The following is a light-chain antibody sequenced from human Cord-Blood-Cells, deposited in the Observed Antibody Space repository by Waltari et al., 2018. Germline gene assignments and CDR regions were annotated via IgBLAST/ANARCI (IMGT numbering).Light chain of an antibody. V-gene: IGKV3-15*01. J-gene: IGKJ1*01. CDR2: GAS. CDR3: QQYNNWPPWT. Sequence: EIEMTQSPATSSVYPGERATISCRASQRVSSNLAWYHQNPGQAPRLIFYGASTRAPGIPSRFSGSGSGTEFTLTISSLQSEDFAVYCCQQYNNWPPWTFGQGTKVEIK. CDR1: QRVSSN.